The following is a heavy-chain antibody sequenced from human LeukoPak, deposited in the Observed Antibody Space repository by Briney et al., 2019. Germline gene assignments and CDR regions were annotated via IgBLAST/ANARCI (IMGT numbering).Heavy chain of an antibody. J-gene: IGHJ4*02. CDR2: INTNTGNP. V-gene: IGHV7-4-1*02. D-gene: IGHD1-26*01. Sequence: ASVKVSCKASGGTFSSYAISWVRQAPGQGLEWMGWINTNTGNPTYAQGFTGRFVFSLDTSVSTAYLQINSLKAEDTAAYYCARDSISGSYVHYDNWGQGTLVTVSS. CDR3: ARDSISGSYVHYDN. CDR1: GGTFSSYA.